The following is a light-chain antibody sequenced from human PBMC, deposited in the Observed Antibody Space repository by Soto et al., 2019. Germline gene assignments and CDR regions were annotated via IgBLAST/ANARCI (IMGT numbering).Light chain of an antibody. CDR1: SSNIGANSD. Sequence: SVLTQPPSVSGAPRQRVTISCTGSSSNIGANSDVHWYQQLTGAAPKLLIYGNTNRPSGVSDRFSASKSGTSASLAITGLQAEDEDDYYCQSYDNSLSGFYVFGNGTKVTV. CDR3: QSYDNSLSGFYV. CDR2: GNT. V-gene: IGLV1-40*01. J-gene: IGLJ1*01.